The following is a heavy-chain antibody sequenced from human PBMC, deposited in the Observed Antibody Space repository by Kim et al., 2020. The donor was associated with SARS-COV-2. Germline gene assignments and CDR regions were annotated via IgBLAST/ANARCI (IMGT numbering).Heavy chain of an antibody. CDR3: ARDGGSGSHKSFFDY. V-gene: IGHV4-31*03. J-gene: IGHJ4*02. CDR1: GGSISSGGYY. D-gene: IGHD1-26*01. Sequence: SETLSLTCTVSGGSISSGGYYWSWIRQHPGKGLEWIGYIYYSGSTYYNPSLKSRVTISVDTSKNQFSLKLSSVTAADTAVYYCARDGGSGSHKSFFDYWGQGTLVTVSS. CDR2: IYYSGST.